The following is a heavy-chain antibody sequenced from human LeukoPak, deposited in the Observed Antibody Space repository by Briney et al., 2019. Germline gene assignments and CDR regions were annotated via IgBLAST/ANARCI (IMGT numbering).Heavy chain of an antibody. J-gene: IGHJ4*02. CDR3: ASRLAAAAGTDY. D-gene: IGHD6-13*01. Sequence: PGGSLRLSCAASGFTVSSNYMNWVRQAPGKGLEWVSVIYSGDNTYYADSVKGRFTISRDNSKNTLYLQMNSLRAEDTAVYYCASRLAAAAGTDYWGQGTLVTVSS. V-gene: IGHV3-53*01. CDR2: IYSGDNT. CDR1: GFTVSSNY.